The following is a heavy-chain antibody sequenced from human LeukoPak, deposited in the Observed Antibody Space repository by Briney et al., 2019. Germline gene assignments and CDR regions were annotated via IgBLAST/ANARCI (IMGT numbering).Heavy chain of an antibody. Sequence: GGYLRLSCAASGFTFYDYAMHWVRHAPGKGLEWVSGIGWNSGGIVYADSVKGRFTISRDNAKKSLYLQMNSLGAEDTALYYCVKVTAAGFVDHWGQGTLVTVSS. CDR1: GFTFYDYA. J-gene: IGHJ4*02. V-gene: IGHV3-9*01. CDR3: VKVTAAGFVDH. CDR2: IGWNSGGI. D-gene: IGHD6-13*01.